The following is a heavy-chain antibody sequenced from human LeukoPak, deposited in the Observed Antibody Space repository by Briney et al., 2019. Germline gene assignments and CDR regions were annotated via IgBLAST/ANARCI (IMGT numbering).Heavy chain of an antibody. CDR2: ISHDDISR. Sequence: GRSLRLSCAASGYSFISYGMHWVRQAPGKGLEWVAVISHDDISRYYADSMRGRFTISRDRSNNTLYLQMDSLTPEDTAVYYCARDRRYCSSTSCYAWPYFYGMDVWGQGTTVTVSS. CDR1: GYSFISYG. D-gene: IGHD2-2*01. V-gene: IGHV3-30*03. CDR3: ARDRRYCSSTSCYAWPYFYGMDV. J-gene: IGHJ6*02.